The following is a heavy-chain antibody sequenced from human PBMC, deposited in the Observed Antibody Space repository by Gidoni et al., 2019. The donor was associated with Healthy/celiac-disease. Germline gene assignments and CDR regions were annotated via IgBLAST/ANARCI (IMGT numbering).Heavy chain of an antibody. V-gene: IGHV3-30-3*01. CDR2: ISYDGSNK. CDR3: ARTYGHYYYMDV. CDR1: GFTFSSYA. Sequence: QVQLVESGGGVVQPGRSLRLSCAASGFTFSSYAMHWVRQAPGKGLAWVAVISYDGSNKYYADSVKGRFTISRDNSKNTLYLQMNSLRAEDTAVYYCARTYGHYYYMDVWGKGTTVTVSS. D-gene: IGHD4-17*01. J-gene: IGHJ6*03.